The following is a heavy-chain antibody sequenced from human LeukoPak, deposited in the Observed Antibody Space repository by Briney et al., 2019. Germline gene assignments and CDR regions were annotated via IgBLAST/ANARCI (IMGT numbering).Heavy chain of an antibody. Sequence: ASVKVSCKASGGTFISYTISWVRQAPGQGLEWMGGIIPIFGTAYYAQKFQGRVTITADESTSTAYMELSSLRSEDTAVYYCARTGIAADKDAFDIWGQGTMVTVSS. V-gene: IGHV1-69*13. CDR1: GGTFISYT. D-gene: IGHD6-13*01. J-gene: IGHJ3*02. CDR3: ARTGIAADKDAFDI. CDR2: IIPIFGTA.